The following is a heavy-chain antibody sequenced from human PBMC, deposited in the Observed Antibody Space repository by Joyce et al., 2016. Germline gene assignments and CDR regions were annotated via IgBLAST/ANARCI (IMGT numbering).Heavy chain of an antibody. J-gene: IGHJ6*02. CDR3: ATSLPSRVGGFQFFGLDV. CDR1: GDSFSDTSYY. CDR2: IYNSKTT. D-gene: IGHD3-10*01. V-gene: IGHV4-61*01. Sequence: HLQESGPGLVKPSETLSLTCTISGDSFSDTSYYWSWIRQPTGQGLDVLGFIYNSKTTHYHPSLGGRLNISAGAAKQQFSLRLTSVTSADTAVYYCATSLPSRVGGFQFFGLDVWGQGTTVIVS.